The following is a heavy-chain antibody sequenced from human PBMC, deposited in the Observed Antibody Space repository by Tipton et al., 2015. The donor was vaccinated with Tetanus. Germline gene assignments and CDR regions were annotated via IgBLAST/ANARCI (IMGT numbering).Heavy chain of an antibody. D-gene: IGHD2-8*01. CDR2: IYPGDSDT. CDR1: GYIFNHYW. V-gene: IGHV5-51*01. J-gene: IGHJ4*02. Sequence: QLVQSGGEVKKPGESLKISCKGSGYIFNHYWIGWVRQKPGKGLEWMGIIYPGDSDTRYSPSFQGQVTISVDKSINTAYLQWSSLKAADTSMFYCARAHCTDGVCKFDFWGQGALVTVAS. CDR3: ARAHCTDGVCKFDF.